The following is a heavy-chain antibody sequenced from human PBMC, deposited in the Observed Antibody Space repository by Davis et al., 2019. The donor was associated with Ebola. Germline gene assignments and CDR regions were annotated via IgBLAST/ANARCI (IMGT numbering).Heavy chain of an antibody. CDR2: IYYSGST. J-gene: IGHJ4*02. D-gene: IGHD2-2*01. CDR3: AREGVVPAATDY. CDR1: GGSISSGGYY. V-gene: IGHV4-31*03. Sequence: PSETLSLTCTVSGGSISSGGYYWSWIRQHPGKGLEWIGYIYYSGSTYYNPSLKSRVTISVDTSKNQFSLKLSSVTAADTAVYYCAREGVVPAATDYWGQGTLVTVSS.